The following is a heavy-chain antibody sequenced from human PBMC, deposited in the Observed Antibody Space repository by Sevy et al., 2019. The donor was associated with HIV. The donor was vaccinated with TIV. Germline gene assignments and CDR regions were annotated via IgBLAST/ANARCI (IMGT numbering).Heavy chain of an antibody. V-gene: IGHV4-61*08. CDR3: ARLSGTYCPFDI. J-gene: IGHJ4*02. Sequence: SETLSLTCSVSGVSVSSGGYYWTWIRQSPGKGLEWIAYIYHTGSSTYNPSLKNRATISVDKSKDQLSLTLNSVTSADTAVYFCARLSGTYCPFDIWGQGTLVTVSS. D-gene: IGHD1-26*01. CDR2: IYHTGSS. CDR1: GVSVSSGGYY.